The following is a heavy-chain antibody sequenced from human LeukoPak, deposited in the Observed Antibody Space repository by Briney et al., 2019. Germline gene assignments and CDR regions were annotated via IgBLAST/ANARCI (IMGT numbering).Heavy chain of an antibody. J-gene: IGHJ4*02. D-gene: IGHD2-2*01. CDR1: GFTFSSYA. V-gene: IGHV3-23*01. Sequence: GGSLRLSRAASGFTFSSYAMSWVRQAPGKGLEWVSAISCSGGSTYYADSVKGRFTISRDNSKNTLYLQMNCLRAEDTAVYYCAKVMRLVVVPAAIGFGLEYWGQGTLVTVSS. CDR3: AKVMRLVVVPAAIGFGLEY. CDR2: ISCSGGST.